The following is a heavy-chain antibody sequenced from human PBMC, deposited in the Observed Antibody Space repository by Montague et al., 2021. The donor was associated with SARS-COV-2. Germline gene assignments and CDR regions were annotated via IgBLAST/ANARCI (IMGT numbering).Heavy chain of an antibody. CDR1: AGSFSRSY. CDR2: INHGGGT. CDR3: ARGPSSRYSYGSGVYIYFEY. J-gene: IGHJ1*01. Sequence: SETLSLTCAVYAGSFSRSYCSWTRHPPGKWGGSAGVINHGGGTYSNPPLKSGVPISSDTSTSQFSLKLSTVNAPDRAVYYCARGPSSRYSYGSGVYIYFEYWGQGTLVSVSS. D-gene: IGHD3-10*01. V-gene: IGHV4-34*01.